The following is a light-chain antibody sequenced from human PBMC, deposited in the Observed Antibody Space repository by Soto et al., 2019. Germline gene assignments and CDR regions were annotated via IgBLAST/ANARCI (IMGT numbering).Light chain of an antibody. J-gene: IGLJ2*01. Sequence: QSALTQPASVSGSPGQSITISCTGTSSDVGSYNLVSWYQQHPGKAPKLMIYEGSKRPSGVSNRFSGSKSGNTASLTISGLQAEDEAEYYCCSYASDTTLVFGGGTKLTVL. CDR3: CSYASDTTLV. CDR2: EGS. CDR1: SSDVGSYNL. V-gene: IGLV2-23*01.